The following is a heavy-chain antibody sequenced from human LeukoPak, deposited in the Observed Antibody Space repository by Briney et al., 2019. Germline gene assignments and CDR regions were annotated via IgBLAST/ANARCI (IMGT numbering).Heavy chain of an antibody. J-gene: IGHJ5*02. CDR1: GGSISSGSYY. CDR2: IYYSGST. V-gene: IGHV4-61*01. CDR3: ARDRLVGATDLGWFDP. Sequence: SEALSLTCTVSGGSISSGSYYWSWIRQPPGKGLEWIGYIYYSGSTNYNPSLKSRVTISVDTSKNQFSLKLSSVTAADTAVYYCARDRLVGATDLGWFDPRGQGTLVTVSS. D-gene: IGHD1-26*01.